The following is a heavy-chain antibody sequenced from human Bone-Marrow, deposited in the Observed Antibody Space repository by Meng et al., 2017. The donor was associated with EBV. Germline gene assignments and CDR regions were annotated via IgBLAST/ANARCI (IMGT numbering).Heavy chain of an antibody. CDR3: SRDLAGSDDY. V-gene: IGHV3-74*01. CDR2: INEDGTIT. Sequence: EVQLVDPEGALIPPGGSLRLSCAASEFTLRRYWMHWVRQGPGKEPLWVSRINEDGTITNYADSVKGRFTISRDNAKNTLYLQMNNLRAEDTAVYYCSRDLAGSDDYWGRGTLVTVSS. J-gene: IGHJ4*02. CDR1: EFTLRRYW. D-gene: IGHD1-14*01.